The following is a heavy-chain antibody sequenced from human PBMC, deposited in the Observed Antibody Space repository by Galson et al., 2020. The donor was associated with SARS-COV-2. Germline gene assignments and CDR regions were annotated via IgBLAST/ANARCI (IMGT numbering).Heavy chain of an antibody. Sequence: GESLKISCKASGYSFTSYWIGWVRQMPGKGLEWMGIIYPGDSDTRYSPSFQGQITISADTSANTGYLQWSSLKASDTAIYYCARAVTGTSNPYYFDFWGQGTPVTVSS. CDR2: IYPGDSDT. J-gene: IGHJ4*02. V-gene: IGHV5-51*06. CDR3: ARAVTGTSNPYYFDF. CDR1: GYSFTSYW. D-gene: IGHD1-20*01.